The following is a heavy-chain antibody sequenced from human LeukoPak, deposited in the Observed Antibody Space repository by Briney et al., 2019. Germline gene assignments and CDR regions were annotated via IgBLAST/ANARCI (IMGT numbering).Heavy chain of an antibody. Sequence: SVKVSCKASGGTFSSYAISWVREAPGQGLEWMGGIIPIFGTANYAQKFQGRVTITTDESTSTAYMELSSLRSEDTAVYCCARVGSGDYWFDPWGQGTLVTVSS. V-gene: IGHV1-69*05. CDR3: ARVGSGDYWFDP. CDR1: GGTFSSYA. J-gene: IGHJ5*02. CDR2: IIPIFGTA. D-gene: IGHD4-17*01.